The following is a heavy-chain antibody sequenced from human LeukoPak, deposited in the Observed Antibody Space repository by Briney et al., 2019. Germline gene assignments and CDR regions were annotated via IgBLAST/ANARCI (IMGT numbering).Heavy chain of an antibody. CDR3: ARGESFAFAN. Sequence: LPGGSPRLSCAASGFTFSTYDMQWVRRAPGKGLEWVSGIGRSGSTYYTDSVKGRFTISRDNSKDTLYLQMNSLRAEDTAVCYCARGESFAFANWGQGTMVTVSS. J-gene: IGHJ3*02. V-gene: IGHV3-23*01. CDR2: IGRSGST. CDR1: GFTFSTYD. D-gene: IGHD2-21*01.